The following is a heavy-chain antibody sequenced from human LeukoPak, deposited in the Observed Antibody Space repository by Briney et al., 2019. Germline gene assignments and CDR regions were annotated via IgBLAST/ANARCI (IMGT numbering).Heavy chain of an antibody. CDR1: GFTVSSNY. J-gene: IGHJ3*02. Sequence: PEGSLRLSCAASGFTVSSNYMSWVRQAPGKGLEWVSVIYSGGSTYYADSVKGRFTISRDNSKNTLYLQMNSLRAEDTAVYYCAGNYYVEYFDIWGQGTMVTVSS. V-gene: IGHV3-66*02. D-gene: IGHD3-10*02. CDR2: IYSGGST. CDR3: AGNYYVEYFDI.